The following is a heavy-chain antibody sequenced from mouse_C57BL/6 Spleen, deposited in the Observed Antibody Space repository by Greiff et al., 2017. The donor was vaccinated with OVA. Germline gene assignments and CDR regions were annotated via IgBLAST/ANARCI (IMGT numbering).Heavy chain of an antibody. Sequence: QVQLQQPGAELVKPGASVKLSCKASGYTFTSYWMHWVKQRPGRGLEWIGRIDPISGGTKYNEKFKSKATLTVDKPSSTAYMQLSSLTSEDSAVYYCARITTVAYYYAMDYWGQGTSVTVSS. J-gene: IGHJ4*01. CDR3: ARITTVAYYYAMDY. D-gene: IGHD1-1*01. CDR2: IDPISGGT. V-gene: IGHV1-72*01. CDR1: GYTFTSYW.